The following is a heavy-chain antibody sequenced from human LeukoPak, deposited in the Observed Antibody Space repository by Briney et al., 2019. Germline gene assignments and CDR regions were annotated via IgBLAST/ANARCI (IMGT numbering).Heavy chain of an antibody. CDR3: AREGSSYAPSEPFYFDY. D-gene: IGHD3-10*01. CDR1: GFPFSSSD. V-gene: IGHV3-48*03. CDR2: ISAGGYTT. Sequence: GGSLRLSCAASGFPFSSSDVNWVRQAPGKGLEWISYISAGGYTTHYADSVKGRFTISRDNAKKSLYLQMNSLRAEDTAVYYCAREGSSYAPSEPFYFDYWGQGTLVTVSS. J-gene: IGHJ4*02.